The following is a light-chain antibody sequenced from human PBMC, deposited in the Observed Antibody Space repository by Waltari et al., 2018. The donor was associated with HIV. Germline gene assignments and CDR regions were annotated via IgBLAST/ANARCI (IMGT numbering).Light chain of an antibody. Sequence: QSVLTQPPSASGTPGQRVTISCSRSSSNIGRNTVNWYQQLPGTAPTLLIYSNNQRPSGVPDRFSGSKSGTSASLAISGLQSEDEADYYSAAWDDSLNGPVFGGGTKLTVL. V-gene: IGLV1-44*01. J-gene: IGLJ3*02. CDR1: SSNIGRNT. CDR2: SNN. CDR3: AAWDDSLNGPV.